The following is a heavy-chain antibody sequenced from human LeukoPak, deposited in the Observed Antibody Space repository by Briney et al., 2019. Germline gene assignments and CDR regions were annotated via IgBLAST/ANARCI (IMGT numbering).Heavy chain of an antibody. D-gene: IGHD3-9*01. V-gene: IGHV3-15*01. J-gene: IGHJ4*02. CDR3: TTLLRYFEGSDY. Sequence: ETLSLTCTVSGGSISSYYWSWIRQPPGKGLEWVGRIKSKTDGGTTDYAAPVKGRFTISRDDSKNTLYLQMNSLKTEDTAVYYCTTLLRYFEGSDYWGQGTLVTVSS. CDR1: GGSISSYY. CDR2: IKSKTDGGTT.